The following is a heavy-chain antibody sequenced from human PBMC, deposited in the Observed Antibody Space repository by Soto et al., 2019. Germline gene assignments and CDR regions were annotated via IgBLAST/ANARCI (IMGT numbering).Heavy chain of an antibody. D-gene: IGHD3-3*01. V-gene: IGHV1-18*01. CDR3: ARDMYYDFWSGYSTYYYGMDV. Sequence: ASVKVSCKASGYTFTSYGISWVRQAPGQGLEWMGWISAYNGNTNYAQKLQGRVTMTTDTSTSTAYMELRSLRSDDTAVYYCARDMYYDFWSGYSTYYYGMDVWGQGTTVTVSS. CDR1: GYTFTSYG. CDR2: ISAYNGNT. J-gene: IGHJ6*02.